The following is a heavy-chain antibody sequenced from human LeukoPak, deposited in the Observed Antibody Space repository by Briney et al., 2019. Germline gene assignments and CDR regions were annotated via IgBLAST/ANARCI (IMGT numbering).Heavy chain of an antibody. CDR2: ISWDGGST. CDR3: AKTNLWFGELGGLDY. V-gene: IGHV3-43D*03. Sequence: PGGSLRLSCAASGFTFDDYAMHWVRQAPGKGLEWVSLISWDGGSTYYADSVKGRFTISRDNSKNSLYLQMNSLRAEDTALYYCAKTNLWFGELGGLDYWGQGTLVTVSS. D-gene: IGHD3-10*01. CDR1: GFTFDDYA. J-gene: IGHJ4*02.